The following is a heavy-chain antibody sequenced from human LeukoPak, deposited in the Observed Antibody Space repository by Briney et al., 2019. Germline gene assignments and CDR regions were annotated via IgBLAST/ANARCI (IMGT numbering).Heavy chain of an antibody. Sequence: ASVKVSCKASGYTFTGYYMHWVRQAPGQGLEWMGWINPNSGGTNYAQKFQGRVTMTRDMSISTAYMELSRLRSDDTAVYYCARGPLGSSWYGWFDPWGQGTLVTVSS. V-gene: IGHV1-2*02. CDR2: INPNSGGT. CDR3: ARGPLGSSWYGWFDP. J-gene: IGHJ5*02. D-gene: IGHD6-13*01. CDR1: GYTFTGYY.